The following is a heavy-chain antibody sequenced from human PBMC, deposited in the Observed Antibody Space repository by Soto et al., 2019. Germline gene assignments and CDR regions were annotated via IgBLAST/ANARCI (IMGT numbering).Heavy chain of an antibody. CDR3: ARDQDDYGDSVLVDSYYYHSYGLDV. D-gene: IGHD4-17*01. CDR2: ISGSDGRI. CDR1: GFTFSNYA. V-gene: IGHV3-23*01. J-gene: IGHJ6*02. Sequence: QLLESGGGLVPPGGSLRLSCAASGFTFSNYAMSWVRQAPGKGLEWVAGISGSDGRIFHADPVKGRFTISRDNSRNTLYLQMSRLRAQYTAVYYFARDQDDYGDSVLVDSYYYHSYGLDVWGQGTTVTVSS.